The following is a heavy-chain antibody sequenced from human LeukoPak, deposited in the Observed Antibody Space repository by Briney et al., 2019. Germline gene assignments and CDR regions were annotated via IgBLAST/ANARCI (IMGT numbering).Heavy chain of an antibody. CDR2: INPNSGGT. V-gene: IGHV1-2*04. D-gene: IGHD6-13*01. CDR3: ARVRLMAAAGTENAFDI. CDR1: GYTFTGYY. J-gene: IGHJ3*02. Sequence: ASVKVSCKASGYTFTGYYMHWVRQAPGQGLEWMGWINPNSGGTNNAQKFQGWVTMTRDTSISTAYMELSRLRSDDTAVYYCARVRLMAAAGTENAFDIWGQGTMVTVSS.